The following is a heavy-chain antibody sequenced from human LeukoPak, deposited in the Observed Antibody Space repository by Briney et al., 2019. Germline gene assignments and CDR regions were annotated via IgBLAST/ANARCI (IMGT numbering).Heavy chain of an antibody. CDR2: IYYSGST. J-gene: IGHJ4*02. V-gene: IGHV4-31*03. CDR3: ARENGGNFFDY. D-gene: IGHD4-23*01. Sequence: SQTLSLTCTVSGGSISSGGDYWSWIRQHPGKGLEWIGYIYYSGSTYYNPSLKSRVTISVDTSKNQFSLKLSSVTAADTAVYYCARENGGNFFDYWGQGTLVTVSS. CDR1: GGSISSGGDY.